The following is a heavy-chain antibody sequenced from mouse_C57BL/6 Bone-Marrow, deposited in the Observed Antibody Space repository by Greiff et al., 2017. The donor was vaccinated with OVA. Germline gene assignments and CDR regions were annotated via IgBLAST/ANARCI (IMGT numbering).Heavy chain of an antibody. CDR2: INPNNGGT. V-gene: IGHV1-26*01. J-gene: IGHJ2*01. D-gene: IGHD1-1*01. CDR3: ARVTTEDFDY. CDR1: GYTFTDYY. Sequence: EVQLQPSGPELVKPGASVKISCKASGYTFTDYYMNWVKQSHGKSLEWIGDINPNNGGTSYNQKFKGKATLTVDKSSSTAYMELRSLTSEDSAVYYCARVTTEDFDYWGQGTTLTVSS.